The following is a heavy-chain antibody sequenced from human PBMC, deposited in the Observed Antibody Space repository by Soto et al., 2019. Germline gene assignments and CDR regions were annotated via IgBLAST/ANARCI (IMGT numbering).Heavy chain of an antibody. V-gene: IGHV3-30-3*01. CDR3: ARDHLWGTAMVLWYFDL. CDR1: GFTFSSYA. Sequence: QVQLVESGGGVVQPGRSLRLSCAASGFTFSSYAMHWVRQAPGKGLEWVAVISYDGSNKYYADSVKGRFTISRDNSKNXXYLQRHSLRAEDKAVYYCARDHLWGTAMVLWYFDLWGRGTLVTVSS. J-gene: IGHJ2*01. D-gene: IGHD5-18*01. CDR2: ISYDGSNK.